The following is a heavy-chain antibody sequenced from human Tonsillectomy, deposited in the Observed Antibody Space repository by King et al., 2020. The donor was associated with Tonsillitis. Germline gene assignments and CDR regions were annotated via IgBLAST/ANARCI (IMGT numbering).Heavy chain of an antibody. CDR3: ARVQDGDYPGGFDC. J-gene: IGHJ4*02. CDR1: GYTFTGYY. CDR2: INPDSGGT. D-gene: IGHD4-17*01. Sequence: VQLVESGAEVKKPGASVKVSCKASGYTFTGYYMHWVRQAPGQGLEWMGWINPDSGGTSCAQKFQGRVTMTRDTSISTAYMELSRLRSDDTAVYYCARVQDGDYPGGFDCWGQGTLVTVSS. V-gene: IGHV1-2*02.